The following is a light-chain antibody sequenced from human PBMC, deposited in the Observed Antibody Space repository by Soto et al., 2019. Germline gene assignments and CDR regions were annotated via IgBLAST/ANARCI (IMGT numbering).Light chain of an antibody. CDR2: GAS. Sequence: EIVLTQSPGTLSLSPGERATLSCRASQSVPSKYLAWYQQNPGQAPRLLIYGASNRATGIPDKFSGSGSGTDFSLTISRLEPEDFAVYHCQQYSSSPRTFGQGTRLEIK. CDR1: QSVPSKY. CDR3: QQYSSSPRT. V-gene: IGKV3-20*01. J-gene: IGKJ5*01.